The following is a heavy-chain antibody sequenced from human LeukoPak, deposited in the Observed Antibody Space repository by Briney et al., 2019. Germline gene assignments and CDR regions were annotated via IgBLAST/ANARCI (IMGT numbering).Heavy chain of an antibody. CDR1: GFTFRSYA. V-gene: IGHV3-23*01. Sequence: PGGSLRLSCAASGFTFRSYAMSWVRQAPGKGLEWVSAISGSGGSTYYADSVKGRFTISRDNSKNTLYLQMNSLRAEDTAVYYCAKDLRTGWAYYYDSSGYFQHWGQGTLVTVSS. J-gene: IGHJ1*01. CDR2: ISGSGGST. D-gene: IGHD3-22*01. CDR3: AKDLRTGWAYYYDSSGYFQH.